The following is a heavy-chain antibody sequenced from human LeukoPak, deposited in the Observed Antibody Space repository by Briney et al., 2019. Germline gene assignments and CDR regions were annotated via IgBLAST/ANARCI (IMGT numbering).Heavy chain of an antibody. CDR1: GFTLSTYW. D-gene: IGHD5-12*01. Sequence: AGSLRLSCAASGFTLSTYWMHWVPQAPGEGLVWVSRFNSDGSMIHYADSVKGRFTTSRDDAKNTLYLQMNSLRLEDTAVYYCTRVSSAVDYFDFWGQGTLVTVSS. J-gene: IGHJ4*02. CDR2: FNSDGSMI. V-gene: IGHV3-74*01. CDR3: TRVSSAVDYFDF.